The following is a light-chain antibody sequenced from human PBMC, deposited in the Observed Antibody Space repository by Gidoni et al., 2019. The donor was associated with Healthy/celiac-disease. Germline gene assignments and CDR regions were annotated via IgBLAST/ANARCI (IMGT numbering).Light chain of an antibody. V-gene: IGKV1-39*01. CDR1: QSISSY. CDR3: QQSYSTSIT. CDR2: AAS. Sequence: DIQMTQSPSSLSASVGDRVTITCRASQSISSYLNWYQQKPGKAPKLLIYAASSLQSGVPSRFSGSGSGTDFTLTISSLQPEDFATYYCQQSYSTSITFXXXTRLEIK. J-gene: IGKJ5*01.